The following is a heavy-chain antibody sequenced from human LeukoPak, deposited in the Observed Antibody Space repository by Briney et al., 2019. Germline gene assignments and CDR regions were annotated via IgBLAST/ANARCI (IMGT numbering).Heavy chain of an antibody. Sequence: ASVKVSCKASGYIYSDYYMHWVRQAPGQGLEWLGWINPKSGAADYAQQFRGRVTMTRDTSINTDYMEMKRVTSDDTAVYYCARGAEAETSPLDFWGQGTLVIV. CDR2: INPKSGAA. CDR1: GYIYSDYY. CDR3: ARGAEAETSPLDF. J-gene: IGHJ4*02. V-gene: IGHV1-2*02. D-gene: IGHD6-13*01.